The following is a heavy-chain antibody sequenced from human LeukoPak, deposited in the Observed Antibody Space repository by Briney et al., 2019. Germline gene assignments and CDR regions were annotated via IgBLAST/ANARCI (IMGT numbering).Heavy chain of an antibody. D-gene: IGHD3-9*01. CDR3: ARDRTYFADY. V-gene: IGHV3-7*01. J-gene: IGHJ4*02. Sequence: PGGSLRLSCAASGFTFSSYAMSWVRQAPGKGLEWVANIKQDGSEKYYVDSVKGRFTISRDNAKSSLYLQMNSLRAEDTAVYYCARDRTYFADYWGQGTLVTVSS. CDR1: GFTFSSYA. CDR2: IKQDGSEK.